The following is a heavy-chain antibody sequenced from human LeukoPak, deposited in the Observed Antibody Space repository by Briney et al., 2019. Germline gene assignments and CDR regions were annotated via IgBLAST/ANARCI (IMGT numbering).Heavy chain of an antibody. CDR2: IIPIFGTA. J-gene: IGHJ4*02. Sequence: SVKVSCKASGGTISSYAISWVRQAPGQGLEWMGRIIPIFGTANYAQKFQGRVTITADKSTSTAYMELSSLRSEDTAVYYCVRSDYDGLGGYPFDYWGQGTLVTVSS. D-gene: IGHD3-10*01. V-gene: IGHV1-69*06. CDR3: VRSDYDGLGGYPFDY. CDR1: GGTISSYA.